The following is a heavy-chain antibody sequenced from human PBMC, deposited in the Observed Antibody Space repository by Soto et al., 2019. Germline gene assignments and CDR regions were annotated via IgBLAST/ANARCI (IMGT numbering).Heavy chain of an antibody. J-gene: IGHJ6*04. CDR2: IDHSASI. CDR1: GGSFSGYY. D-gene: IGHD3-10*01. Sequence: SETLSLTCAVYGGSFSGYYWSWIRQPPGNGLEWIGEIDHSASINYNPSLKSRVTISVDTSKSQFSLRLRSVTAADTAVYFCEGGRYFDSGIYSTITYYYYNGMDGWGKGNTVTVSS. V-gene: IGHV4-34*01. CDR3: EGGRYFDSGIYSTITYYYYNGMDG.